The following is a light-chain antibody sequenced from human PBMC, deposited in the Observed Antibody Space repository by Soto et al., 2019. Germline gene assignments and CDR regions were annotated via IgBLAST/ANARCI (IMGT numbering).Light chain of an antibody. CDR3: QTWGTGIRV. V-gene: IGLV4-69*01. CDR2: LNSDGSH. J-gene: IGLJ3*02. CDR1: SEHSSYA. Sequence: QLVLTQSPSASASLGASVKLTCTLSSEHSSYAIAWHQQQPEKGPRYLMNLNSDGSHSKGDGIPDRFSGSSSGAERYLTISSLQSEDEADYYCQTWGTGIRVFGGGTKLTVL.